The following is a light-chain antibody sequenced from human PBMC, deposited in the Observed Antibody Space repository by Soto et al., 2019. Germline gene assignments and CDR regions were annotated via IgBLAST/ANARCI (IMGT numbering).Light chain of an antibody. Sequence: QSALTQPASVSGSPGQSITISCTGTSSDVGGYNYVSWYQQHPGKATKLMIYDVSNRPSGVSNRFTGSKSGNTASLTISGLQAEDEADYCCSSYTSSSTYVFGTGTQVTVL. CDR3: SSYTSSSTYV. V-gene: IGLV2-14*01. J-gene: IGLJ1*01. CDR2: DVS. CDR1: SSDVGGYNY.